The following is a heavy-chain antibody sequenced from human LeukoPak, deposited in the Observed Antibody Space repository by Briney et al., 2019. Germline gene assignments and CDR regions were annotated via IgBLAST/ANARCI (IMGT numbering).Heavy chain of an antibody. Sequence: GGSLRLSCAASGFTFSDYYMSWIRQAPGKGLEWVSYISSSGSTIYYADSVKGRFTISGDNAKNSLYLQMNSLRAEDTAVYYCARDRIAAAGTSVYNWFDPWGQGTLVTVSS. V-gene: IGHV3-11*01. CDR3: ARDRIAAAGTSVYNWFDP. CDR1: GFTFSDYY. J-gene: IGHJ5*02. D-gene: IGHD6-13*01. CDR2: ISSSGSTI.